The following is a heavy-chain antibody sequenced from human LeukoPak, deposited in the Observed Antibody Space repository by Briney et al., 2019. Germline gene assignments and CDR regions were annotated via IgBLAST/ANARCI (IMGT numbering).Heavy chain of an antibody. V-gene: IGHV3-48*01. Sequence: GGSLRLSCAASGSSFSTYTMNWVRQAPGKGLEWVSYISSSSDTIYYADSVKGRFTISRDNSKNTLYLQMDSLRPEDTAVYYCARGDGSGSWRIDYWGQGTLVIVSS. J-gene: IGHJ4*02. CDR2: ISSSSDTI. CDR3: ARGDGSGSWRIDY. CDR1: GSSFSTYT. D-gene: IGHD3-10*01.